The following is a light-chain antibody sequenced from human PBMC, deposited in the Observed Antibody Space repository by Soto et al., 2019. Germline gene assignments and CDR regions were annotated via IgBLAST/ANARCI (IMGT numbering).Light chain of an antibody. CDR1: SSNIGNNS. CDR2: DNN. CDR3: GTWDSRLRVVV. V-gene: IGLV1-51*01. Sequence: QSVLTQPPSVSAAPRQKVTISCSGSSSNIGNNSVSWYHRVPGTAPTLLIYDNNERPSGIPDRFSGSKSGTSATLDITGRQTGDEGDYYCGTWDSRLRVVVCGGGTQLTVL. J-gene: IGLJ2*01.